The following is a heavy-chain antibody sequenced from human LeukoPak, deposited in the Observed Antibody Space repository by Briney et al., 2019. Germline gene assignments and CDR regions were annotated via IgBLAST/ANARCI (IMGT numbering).Heavy chain of an antibody. CDR3: ARAPPPYSSSWDYYFDY. Sequence: SETMSLTCTVSGGSISSYYWSWIRQPPGKGLEWIGYIYYSGSTNYNPSLKSRVTISVDTSKNQFSPKLSSVTAADTAVYYWARAPPPYSSSWDYYFDYWGQGTLVTVSS. CDR1: GGSISSYY. V-gene: IGHV4-59*01. CDR2: IYYSGST. D-gene: IGHD6-13*01. J-gene: IGHJ4*02.